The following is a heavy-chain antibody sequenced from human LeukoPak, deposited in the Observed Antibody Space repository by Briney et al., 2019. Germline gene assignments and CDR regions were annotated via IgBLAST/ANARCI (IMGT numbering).Heavy chain of an antibody. J-gene: IGHJ4*02. CDR3: ARDLISGPEGY. Sequence: GGSLRLSCAASGFTFSSYWMSWVRQAPGKGLEWVANIKQDGSEKYYVDSVKGRFTISRGNAKNSLYLQMNSLRAEDTAVYYCARDLISGPEGYWGQGTLVTVSS. CDR2: IKQDGSEK. D-gene: IGHD1-26*01. CDR1: GFTFSSYW. V-gene: IGHV3-7*01.